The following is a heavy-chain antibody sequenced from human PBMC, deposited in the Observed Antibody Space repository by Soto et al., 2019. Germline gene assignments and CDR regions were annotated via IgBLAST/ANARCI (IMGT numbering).Heavy chain of an antibody. D-gene: IGHD2-15*01. CDR2: ISYSGST. CDR3: ARGGIIGGSYQHTWFDS. V-gene: IGHV4-30-4*01. CDR1: GGSISSGDFY. Sequence: PSETLSLTCTVSGGSISSGDFYWSWIRQPPGRGLEWIGYISYSGSTYYNTSLKSRVTISVDTSKNQFSLKLNSVTAADTAVYYCARGGIIGGSYQHTWFDSWGQGTLVTISS. J-gene: IGHJ5*01.